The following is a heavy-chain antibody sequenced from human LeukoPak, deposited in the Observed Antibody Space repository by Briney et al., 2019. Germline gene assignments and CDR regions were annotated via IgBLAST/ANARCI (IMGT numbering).Heavy chain of an antibody. CDR1: GGSISSGCYY. CDR2: IYYSGST. V-gene: IGHV4-31*03. CDR3: ARDAGGCSSTSCSGGYYFDY. D-gene: IGHD2-2*01. Sequence: SETLSLTCTVSGGSISSGCYYWSWIRQHPGKGLEWIGYIYYSGSTYYNPSLKSRVTISVDTSKNQFSLKLSSVTAADTAVYYCARDAGGCSSTSCSGGYYFDYWGQGTLVTVSS. J-gene: IGHJ4*02.